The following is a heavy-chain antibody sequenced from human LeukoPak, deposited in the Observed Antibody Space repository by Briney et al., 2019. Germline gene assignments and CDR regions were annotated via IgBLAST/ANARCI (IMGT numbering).Heavy chain of an antibody. D-gene: IGHD6-13*01. CDR1: GYSFTTYW. J-gene: IGHJ4*02. Sequence: GESLKISCKSSGYSFTTYWIGWVRQMPGKGLEWMGIIYPGDSDTRYSPSFQGQVTISADKSISTAYLQWSSLKASDTAMYYCARVSSSWYEPFDYWGQGTLVTVSS. CDR2: IYPGDSDT. CDR3: ARVSSSWYEPFDY. V-gene: IGHV5-51*01.